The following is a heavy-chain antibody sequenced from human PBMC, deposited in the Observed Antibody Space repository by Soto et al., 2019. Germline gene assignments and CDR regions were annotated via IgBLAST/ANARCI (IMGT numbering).Heavy chain of an antibody. CDR1: GFTFSDAW. D-gene: IGHD3-10*01. CDR2: IKSKTDGGTI. J-gene: IGHJ1*01. Sequence: EVQLEESGGDLVKPGGSLTLSCVASGFTFSDAWMSWDRQAPGKGLEWVGRIKSKTDGGTIDYAAPVKGRFTISRHDSRNRLYLEINSLKTEDTAVYYCAVHSTTWFRDYFQNWGQGTLVTVSS. CDR3: AVHSTTWFRDYFQN. V-gene: IGHV3-15*01.